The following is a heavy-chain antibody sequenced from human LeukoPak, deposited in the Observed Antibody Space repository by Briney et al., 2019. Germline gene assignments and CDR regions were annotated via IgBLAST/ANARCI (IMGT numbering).Heavy chain of an antibody. D-gene: IGHD3-10*02. CDR3: AELGITMIGGV. CDR2: INSNGGST. J-gene: IGHJ6*04. V-gene: IGHV3-20*04. CDR1: GFTFDDYG. Sequence: GGSLRLSCAASGFTFDDYGMSWVRQAPGKGLEWVSGINSNGGSTGYVDSVKGRFTISRDNAKNSLYLQMNSLRAEDTAVYYCAELGITMIGGVWGKGTTVTISS.